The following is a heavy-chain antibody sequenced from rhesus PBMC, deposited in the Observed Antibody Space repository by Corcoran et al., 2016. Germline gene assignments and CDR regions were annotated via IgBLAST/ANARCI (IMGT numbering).Heavy chain of an antibody. CDR1: GYSISSGYD. Sequence: QVQLQESGPGVVKPSETLSLTCAVSGYSISSGYDWSWIRQPPGKGLEWIGYIYGSSGSTNYNPSLKNRVTISKDTSKNQFSLKLSSVTAADTAVYYCARGGRAAAGLYPFDYWGQGVLVTV. V-gene: IGHV4-76*01. CDR2: IYGSSGST. CDR3: ARGGRAAAGLYPFDY. J-gene: IGHJ4*01. D-gene: IGHD6S26*01.